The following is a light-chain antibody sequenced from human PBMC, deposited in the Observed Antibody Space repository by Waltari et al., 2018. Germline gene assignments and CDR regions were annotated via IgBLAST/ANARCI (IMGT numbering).Light chain of an antibody. J-gene: IGLJ3*02. Sequence: SSVLSQPPSVSVAPGKTASIPFGGINIGSKSVHWYQQKPGLAPVLVVYDVSGRPSGSPERLSGSTSGNMATLTISRVEPGDEAAYSCQVWAISTDHRWVFGGGTKLTVL. V-gene: IGLV3-21*03. CDR1: NIGSKS. CDR3: QVWAISTDHRWV. CDR2: DVS.